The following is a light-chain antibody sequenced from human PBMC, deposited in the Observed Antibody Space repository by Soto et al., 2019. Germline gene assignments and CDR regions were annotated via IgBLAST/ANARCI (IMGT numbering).Light chain of an antibody. Sequence: EVVMTQFPATLSVSPGERATLSCRASQSVSDNLAWYQQKPGQAPRLLIYAASTRATGIPARFSGSRSGTEFTLTISSLQSEDVAVYYCQQYYNWPSFGGGTKVEIK. CDR3: QQYYNWPS. V-gene: IGKV3-15*01. J-gene: IGKJ4*01. CDR1: QSVSDN. CDR2: AAS.